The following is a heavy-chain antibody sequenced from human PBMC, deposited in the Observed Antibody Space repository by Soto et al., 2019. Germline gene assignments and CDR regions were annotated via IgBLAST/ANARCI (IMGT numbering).Heavy chain of an antibody. D-gene: IGHD3-22*01. V-gene: IGHV3-30-3*01. J-gene: IGHJ4*02. CDR3: ARDLSRGITLIALEIHY. CDR2: ISYDGSNK. Sequence: GGSLRLSCAASGFTFNNYAMHWVRQAPGKGLELVAIISYDGSNKFYAESVRGRFTISRDNSKNSVFLQMNSLRSEDTAVYYCARDLSRGITLIALEIHYWGQGTLVTVSS. CDR1: GFTFNNYA.